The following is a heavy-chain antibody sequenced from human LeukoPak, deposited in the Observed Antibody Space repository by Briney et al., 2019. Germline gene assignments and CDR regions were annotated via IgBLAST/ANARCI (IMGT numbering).Heavy chain of an antibody. J-gene: IGHJ4*02. CDR2: IYPGDSDT. CDR1: GYSFTNYW. V-gene: IGHV5-51*01. Sequence: GESLRISCKGSGYSFTNYWIAWVRQMPGKGLELMGIIYPGDSDTRYSPPFQGQVTISADKSISTAYLQWSSLKASDNAMYYCARRFCNGGDCFYFDSWGQGALVTVSS. CDR3: ARRFCNGGDCFYFDS. D-gene: IGHD2-21*02.